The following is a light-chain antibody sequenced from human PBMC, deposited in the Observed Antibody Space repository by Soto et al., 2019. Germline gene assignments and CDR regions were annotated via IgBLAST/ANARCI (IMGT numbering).Light chain of an antibody. V-gene: IGLV2-8*01. Sequence: QSALTQPPSASGSPGQSVTISCTGTSSDVGGYHYVSWYQQHPGKAPKLMIYEVSKRPSGVPDRLSGSKSGNTASLTVSGLQAEDEADYYCSSYAGSNNRYFFGTGTKLTVL. CDR1: SSDVGGYHY. CDR3: SSYAGSNNRYF. J-gene: IGLJ1*01. CDR2: EVS.